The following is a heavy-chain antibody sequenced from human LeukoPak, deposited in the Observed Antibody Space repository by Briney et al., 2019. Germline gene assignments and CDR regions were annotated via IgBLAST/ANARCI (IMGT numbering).Heavy chain of an antibody. CDR1: GGTFNSYA. J-gene: IGHJ6*02. V-gene: IGHV1-69*13. Sequence: SVKVSCKASGGTFNSYAISWVRQAPGQGLEWMGGINPIFGTANYAQKFQGRVTITADESTSTAYMELSSLRSEDTAVYYCARVPTIFGVVITGRYGMDVWGQGTTVTVSS. D-gene: IGHD3-3*01. CDR3: ARVPTIFGVVITGRYGMDV. CDR2: INPIFGTA.